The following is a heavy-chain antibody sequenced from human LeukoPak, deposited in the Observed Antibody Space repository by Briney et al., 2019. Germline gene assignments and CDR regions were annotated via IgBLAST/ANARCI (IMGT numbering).Heavy chain of an antibody. CDR1: GFTFSSYS. CDR2: ISSSRSYI. V-gene: IGHV3-21*04. CDR3: ARDGSYLDY. Sequence: PGGSLRLSCAASGFTFSSYSMNWVRQAPGKGLEWVSLISSSRSYIYYADSVKGRFTISRDTSKNTLYLQMNSLRVEDTAVYYCARDGSYLDYWGQGTLVTVSS. J-gene: IGHJ4*02.